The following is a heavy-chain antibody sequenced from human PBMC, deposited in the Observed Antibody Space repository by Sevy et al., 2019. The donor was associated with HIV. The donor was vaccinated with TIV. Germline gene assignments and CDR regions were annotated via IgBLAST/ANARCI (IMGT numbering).Heavy chain of an antibody. D-gene: IGHD1-26*01. CDR2: IPWDGGYT. J-gene: IGHJ3*01. Sequence: QLGGSLRLSCAASGFKFDDYALHWVRQLPGKGLEWVSLIPWDGGYTKYADSVKGRFTISRDNSKNSLYLQMNNLRAEDTALYYCVTSISHYSGSYFAFDLWGRGTMVTVSS. CDR1: GFKFDDYA. CDR3: VTSISHYSGSYFAFDL. V-gene: IGHV3-43D*04.